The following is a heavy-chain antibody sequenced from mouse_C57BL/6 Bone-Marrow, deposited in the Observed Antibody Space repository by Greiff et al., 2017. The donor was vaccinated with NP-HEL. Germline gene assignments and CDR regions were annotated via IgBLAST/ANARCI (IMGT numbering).Heavy chain of an antibody. D-gene: IGHD1-1*01. CDR2: INSDGGST. J-gene: IGHJ2*01. Sequence: EVMLVESGGGLVQPGESLKLSCESNEYEFPSHDMSWVRKTPEKRLELVAAINSDGGSTYYPDTMERRFIISRDNTKKTLYLQMSSLRSDDTALYYCARQRVITTVVRVDYWGQGTTLTVSS. CDR1: EYEFPSHD. CDR3: ARQRVITTVVRVDY. V-gene: IGHV5-2*01.